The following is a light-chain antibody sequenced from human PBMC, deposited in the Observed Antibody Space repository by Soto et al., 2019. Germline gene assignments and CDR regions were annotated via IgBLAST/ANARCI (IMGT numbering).Light chain of an antibody. CDR1: QSVSSN. V-gene: IGKV3D-15*01. Sequence: EIEMTKNHKILSVSPGEGATLSCRASQSVSSNLAWYQQKPGQAPRLLIYGVYTRAPGIPARFSGSGSGTEFTLTISSLQSEDFAVYYCQQYHSWPLRTFCQGTKVDIK. CDR3: QQYHSWPLRT. CDR2: GVY. J-gene: IGKJ1*01.